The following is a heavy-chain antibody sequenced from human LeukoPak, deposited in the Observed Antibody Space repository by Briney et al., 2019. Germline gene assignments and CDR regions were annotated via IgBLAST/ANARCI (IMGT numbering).Heavy chain of an antibody. V-gene: IGHV3-23*01. CDR2: ISGSGGMT. J-gene: IGHJ4*02. CDR3: AKDRSIGTYYTFDH. CDR1: GFTFSSYA. D-gene: IGHD1-26*01. Sequence: PGGSLRLSCAASGFTFSSYAMSWVRQAPGKGLEWVSAISGSGGMTYYADSVKGRFTVSRDNSKNSLYLQMNSLTAADTAVYYCAKDRSIGTYYTFDHWGQGTLVTVSS.